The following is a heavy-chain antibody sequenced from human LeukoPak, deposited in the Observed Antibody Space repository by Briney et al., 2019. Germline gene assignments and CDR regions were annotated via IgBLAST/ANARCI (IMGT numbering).Heavy chain of an antibody. Sequence: GGSLRLSCSASGFTFTTYGMSWVRQAPGKGLEWVSAIGASGDTTYYADSVKGRFTVSRDNSKNTVLLQMYSLRTEDTAVYYCARVQIYFDTWAQDNFYYMDVWGKGTAVT. D-gene: IGHD3-22*01. CDR2: IGASGDTT. CDR3: ARVQIYFDTWAQDNFYYMDV. J-gene: IGHJ6*03. V-gene: IGHV3-23*01. CDR1: GFTFTTYG.